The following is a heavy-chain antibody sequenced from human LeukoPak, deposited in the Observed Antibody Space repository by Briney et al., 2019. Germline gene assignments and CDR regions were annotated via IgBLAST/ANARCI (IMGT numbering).Heavy chain of an antibody. Sequence: GGSLRLSCAASGFTFSSYWMHWVRQAPGKGLEWVSAISGSGGSTYYADSVKGRFTISRDNSKNTLYLQMNSLRAEDTAVYHCAKGRYYYDSSDAFEIWGQGTMVTVSS. J-gene: IGHJ3*02. D-gene: IGHD3-22*01. CDR2: ISGSGGST. CDR1: GFTFSSYW. CDR3: AKGRYYYDSSDAFEI. V-gene: IGHV3-23*01.